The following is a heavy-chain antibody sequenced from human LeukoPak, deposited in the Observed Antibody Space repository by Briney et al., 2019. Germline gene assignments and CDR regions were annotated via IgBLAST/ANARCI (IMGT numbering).Heavy chain of an antibody. CDR1: GFTFSGSA. V-gene: IGHV3-73*01. CDR3: TTHDFGDRWYFDY. CDR2: IRSKANSYAT. D-gene: IGHD4-17*01. J-gene: IGHJ4*02. Sequence: GGSLRLSCAASGFTFSGSAMPWVRQASGKGLEWVGRIRSKANSYATAYAASVKGRFTISRDDSKNTAYLQMNSLKTEDTAVYFCTTHDFGDRWYFDYWGQGALVTVSS.